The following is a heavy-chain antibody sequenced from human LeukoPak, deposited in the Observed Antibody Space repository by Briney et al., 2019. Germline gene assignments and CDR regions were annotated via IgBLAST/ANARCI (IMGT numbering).Heavy chain of an antibody. CDR2: IKTKGEGGTT. CDR1: GFPFSNAG. CDR3: TTEFKELGSFFYFYYMDV. Sequence: GGSLRLSCTASGFPFSNAGMNWVRQAPGKGLEWFGRIKTKGEGGTTDYAAPAKGRFTISRDDSKNALFLQMDSLKSDDTAMYYCTTEFKELGSFFYFYYMDVWGTGTTVTISS. V-gene: IGHV3-15*01. D-gene: IGHD3-10*01. J-gene: IGHJ6*03.